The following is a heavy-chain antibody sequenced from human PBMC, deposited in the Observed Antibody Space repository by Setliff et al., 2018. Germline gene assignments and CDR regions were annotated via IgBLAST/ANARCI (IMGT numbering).Heavy chain of an antibody. V-gene: IGHV4-61*09. CDR1: GDSISSRRNY. D-gene: IGHD5-18*01. CDR2: IYTSWST. Sequence: SETLSLTCTVSGDSISSRRNYWGWFRQPAGKELEWIGQIYTSWSTNYNPSLKSRVTISLDTSKNQFSLKLSSVTAADTAVYYCARGLGSEDTAMGRVWGNGTTVTVSS. J-gene: IGHJ6*04. CDR3: ARGLGSEDTAMGRV.